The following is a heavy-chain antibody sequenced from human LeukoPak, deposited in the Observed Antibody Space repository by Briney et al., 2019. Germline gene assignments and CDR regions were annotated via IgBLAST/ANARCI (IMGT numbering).Heavy chain of an antibody. D-gene: IGHD2-2*01. J-gene: IGHJ6*02. CDR3: ARGFCSSTSCYLRYYYGMDV. V-gene: IGHV4-34*01. CDR1: GGSFSGYY. CDR2: INHSGST. Sequence: SETLSLTCAVYGGSFSGYYWSWIRQPPGKGLEWIGEINHSGSTNYNPSLKGRVTISVDTSKNQFSLKLSSVTAADTAVYYCARGFCSSTSCYLRYYYGMDVWGQGTTVTVSS.